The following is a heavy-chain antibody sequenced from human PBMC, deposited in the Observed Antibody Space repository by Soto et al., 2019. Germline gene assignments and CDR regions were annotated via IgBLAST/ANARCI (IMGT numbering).Heavy chain of an antibody. D-gene: IGHD3-22*01. CDR2: ISAYNGNT. J-gene: IGHJ4*02. Sequence: QVPLVQSGAEVKKPGASVKVSCKASGYTFTSYGISWVRQAPGQGLEWMGWISAYNGNTNYAQKLQGRVTVTTDTSTSTAYMELRSLKSYDTAVYDCARGRAGYDSSGDWSMNHFLLDCWGQGTLVTVSS. CDR3: ARGRAGYDSSGDWSMNHFLLDC. CDR1: GYTFTSYG. V-gene: IGHV1-18*04.